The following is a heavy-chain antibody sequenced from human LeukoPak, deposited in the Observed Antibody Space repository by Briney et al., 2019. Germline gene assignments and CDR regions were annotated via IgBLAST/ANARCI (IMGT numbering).Heavy chain of an antibody. Sequence: ASVKVSCKASGYTFTSYYTHWVRQAPGQGLEWMGIINPSGGSTSYAQKFQGRVTMTRDMSTSTVYMELSSLRSEDTAVYYCARDPGSARPKYYYMDVWGKGTTVTVSS. J-gene: IGHJ6*03. CDR2: INPSGGST. CDR1: GYTFTSYY. V-gene: IGHV1-46*01. CDR3: ARDPGSARPKYYYMDV. D-gene: IGHD6-6*01.